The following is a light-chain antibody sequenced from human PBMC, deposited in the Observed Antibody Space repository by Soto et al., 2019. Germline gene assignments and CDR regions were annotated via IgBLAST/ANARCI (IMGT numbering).Light chain of an antibody. CDR1: SSDVGGYNC. J-gene: IGLJ1*01. Sequence: QSALTQPASVSGSPGQSITISCTGTSSDVGGYNCVSWYQQHPGKAPKLMIYEVSNRPSGVSNRFSGSKSGKTASLTISGLQAEDEADYYCSSYTSSSTRVFGTGTKVTVL. V-gene: IGLV2-14*01. CDR2: EVS. CDR3: SSYTSSSTRV.